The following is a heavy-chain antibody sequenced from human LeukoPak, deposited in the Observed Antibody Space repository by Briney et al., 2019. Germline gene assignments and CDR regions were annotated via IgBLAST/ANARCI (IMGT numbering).Heavy chain of an antibody. Sequence: ASVKVSCKASGYTFTSYDINWVRQATGQGLEWMGWMNPNSGNTGYAQKFQGRVTMTRNTSISTAYMELSSLRSDDTAMYYCARESHETREDYWGQGTLVTVSS. J-gene: IGHJ4*02. CDR3: ARESHETREDY. V-gene: IGHV1-8*01. D-gene: IGHD1-1*01. CDR1: GYTFTSYD. CDR2: MNPNSGNT.